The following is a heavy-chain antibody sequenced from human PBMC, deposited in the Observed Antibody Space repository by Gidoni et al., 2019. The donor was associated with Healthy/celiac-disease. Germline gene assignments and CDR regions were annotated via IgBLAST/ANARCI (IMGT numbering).Heavy chain of an antibody. CDR3: AGVYSGSYYVFDY. Sequence: QAQLVQSGADAKKPGYSVKVSCKASRGTVSSSASSWGRRAPGQGLEWMGGIIPIFGTADYAQKFQGSVTIIADASTSTAHMELSSLRSEDTAVYYCAGVYSGSYYVFDYWGQGTLVTVSS. CDR2: IIPIFGTA. D-gene: IGHD1-26*01. CDR1: RGTVSSSA. J-gene: IGHJ4*02. V-gene: IGHV1-69*01.